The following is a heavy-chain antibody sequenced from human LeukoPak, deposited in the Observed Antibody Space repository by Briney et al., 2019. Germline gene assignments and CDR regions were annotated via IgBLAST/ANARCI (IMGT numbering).Heavy chain of an antibody. CDR3: AKDLGYDSSGYFDY. CDR1: GFTFSSYG. V-gene: IGHV3-33*06. D-gene: IGHD3-22*01. J-gene: IGHJ4*02. Sequence: GRSLRLSCAASGFTFSSYGMHWVRQAPGKGLEWVAVIWYDGSNKYYADSVKGRFTISRDNSKNTLYLQMYSQRAEDTAVYYCAKDLGYDSSGYFDYWGQGTLATVSS. CDR2: IWYDGSNK.